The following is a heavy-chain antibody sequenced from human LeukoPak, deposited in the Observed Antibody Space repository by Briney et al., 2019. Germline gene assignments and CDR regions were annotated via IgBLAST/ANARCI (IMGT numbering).Heavy chain of an antibody. Sequence: TGGSLRLSCAASGLTFDDYAMSWVRQAPGKGLEWVSTVSGSGGRRTYYADSVKGRFTISRDNSKNTLYLQMNSLRVEDTAVYYCAKGYGYGAYYYYGIDVWGQGTTVTVSS. D-gene: IGHD5-18*01. J-gene: IGHJ6*02. CDR3: AKGYGYGAYYYYGIDV. CDR1: GLTFDDYA. CDR2: VSGSGGRRT. V-gene: IGHV3-23*01.